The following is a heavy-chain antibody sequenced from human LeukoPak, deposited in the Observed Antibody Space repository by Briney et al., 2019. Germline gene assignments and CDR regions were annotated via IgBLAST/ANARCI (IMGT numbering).Heavy chain of an antibody. CDR1: GGSISSYY. CDR3: ARDLTGTLRWFDP. V-gene: IGHV4-59*01. CDR2: IYYSGST. Sequence: PSETLSLTCTVSGGSISSYYWSWIRQPPGKGLEWIGYIYYSGSTNYNPSLKSRVTISVDTSKNQFSLKLSSVTAADTAVYYCARDLTGTLRWFDPWGQGTLVTVSP. D-gene: IGHD1-20*01. J-gene: IGHJ5*02.